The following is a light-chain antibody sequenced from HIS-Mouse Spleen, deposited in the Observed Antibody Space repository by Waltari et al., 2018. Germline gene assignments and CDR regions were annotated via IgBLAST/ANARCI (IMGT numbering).Light chain of an antibody. CDR2: DDS. CDR1: NIGSKS. J-gene: IGLJ7*02. Sequence: SYVLPQPPSVSVAPGQTDRITCGGNNIGSKSVHWYKQKPGQAPVLVVHDDSDRPSGIPERFSGSNSGNTATLTSSRVEAGDEADYYCQVWDSSSDHHVFGGGTQLTAL. CDR3: QVWDSSSDHHV. V-gene: IGLV3-21*02.